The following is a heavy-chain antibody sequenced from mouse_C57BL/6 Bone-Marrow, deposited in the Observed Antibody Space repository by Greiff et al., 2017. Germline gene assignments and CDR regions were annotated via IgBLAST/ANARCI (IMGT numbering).Heavy chain of an antibody. CDR2: IDPEIGDT. D-gene: IGHD2-3*01. V-gene: IGHV14-4*01. CDR3: SSFDGNYFDF. Sequence: EVKVVESGAELVRPGASVKLSCTASGFNIKDDYLHWVKQRPEQGLEWIGWIDPEIGDTEYASKFPGKATITSDTSSNTAYLQLSSLTSEDTAVYYCSSFDGNYFDFWGQGTPLTVAS. CDR1: GFNIKDDY. J-gene: IGHJ2*01.